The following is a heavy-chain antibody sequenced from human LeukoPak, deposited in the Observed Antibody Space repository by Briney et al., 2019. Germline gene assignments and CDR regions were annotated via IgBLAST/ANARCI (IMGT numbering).Heavy chain of an antibody. V-gene: IGHV3-23*01. J-gene: IGHJ4*02. D-gene: IGHD3-22*01. Sequence: GGSLRLSCAASEFSFITYDLSWVRQTLEKGLEWVSTISGDGVTFYADSVKGRFTISRDKSKNTLYLQMNSLRAEDTAVYYCARADYYDSSGYNDYWGQGTLVTVSS. CDR1: EFSFITYD. CDR2: ISGDGVT. CDR3: ARADYYDSSGYNDY.